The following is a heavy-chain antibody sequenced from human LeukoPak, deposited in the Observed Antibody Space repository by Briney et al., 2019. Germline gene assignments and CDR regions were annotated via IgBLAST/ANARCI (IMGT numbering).Heavy chain of an antibody. CDR2: ISWNSDSI. V-gene: IGHV3-9*01. D-gene: IGHD6-19*01. Sequence: GGSLRLSCAASGFTFDDYAMHWVRQAPGKGLEWVSGISWNSDSIGYADSVKGRFTISRDNAKNSLYLQMNSLRAEDTALYYCAKDRLAGVAVAVDYWGQGTLVTVSS. J-gene: IGHJ4*02. CDR3: AKDRLAGVAVAVDY. CDR1: GFTFDDYA.